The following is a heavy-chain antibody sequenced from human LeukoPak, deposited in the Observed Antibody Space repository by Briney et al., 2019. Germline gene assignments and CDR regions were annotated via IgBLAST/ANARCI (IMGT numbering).Heavy chain of an antibody. CDR3: AKGGALAAAGLNSYYYYYYMDV. CDR1: GFTFSSYA. Sequence: GGSLRLSCAASGFTFSSYAMHWVRQAPGRGLEWVAVISYDGSNKYYADSVRGRFTISRDNSKNTLYLQMNSLRAEDTAVYYCAKGGALAAAGLNSYYYYYYMDVWGKGTTVTISS. V-gene: IGHV3-30*04. J-gene: IGHJ6*03. D-gene: IGHD6-13*01. CDR2: ISYDGSNK.